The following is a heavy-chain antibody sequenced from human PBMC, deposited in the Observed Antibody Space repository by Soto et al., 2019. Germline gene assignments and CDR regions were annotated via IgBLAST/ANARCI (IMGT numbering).Heavy chain of an antibody. CDR1: GGSMNPVSGVSISSSY. CDR3: VRDVVVVEAGIESWYLDL. CDR2: LYYSGST. J-gene: IGHJ2*01. V-gene: IGHV4-61*01. D-gene: IGHD2-15*01. Sequence: QVQLQESGPGLVKPSETLSLTCTVSGGSMNPVSGVSISSSYWSWIRQSPGRGLEWIGYLYYSGSTKYNPSLKSRVTLSLDTSKNKFSLKLSSVTAADTAVYYCVRDVVVVEAGIESWYLDLWGRGTLVTVSS.